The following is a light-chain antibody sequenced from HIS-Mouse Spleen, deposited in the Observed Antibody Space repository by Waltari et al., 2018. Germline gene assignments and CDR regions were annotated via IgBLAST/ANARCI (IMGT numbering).Light chain of an antibody. CDR2: AAS. CDR3: QQLNSYPPT. CDR1: QGISSY. J-gene: IGKJ1*01. Sequence: DIQLTQSPSFLSASVGDRVTIPCRASQGISSYLPWYQQKPGKAPKLLIYAASTLQRGVPSRFSGSGSGTEFTLTISSLQPEDFATYYCQQLNSYPPTFGQGTKVEIK. V-gene: IGKV1-9*01.